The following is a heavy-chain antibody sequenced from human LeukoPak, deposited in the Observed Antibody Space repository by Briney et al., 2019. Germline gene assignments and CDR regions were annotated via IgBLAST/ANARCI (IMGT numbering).Heavy chain of an antibody. J-gene: IGHJ4*02. Sequence: SGPTLVHPPQPLTLTCTFSGFSLSTSGVGVGWIRQPPGKALEGLALIYWNDDKRYSPSLKSRLTITKDTSKNQVVLTMTNLDPVDTATYYCAQGPGKGSGYYWGQGTLVTVSS. CDR1: GFSLSTSGVG. CDR2: IYWNDDK. V-gene: IGHV2-5*01. CDR3: AQGPGKGSGYY. D-gene: IGHD1-14*01.